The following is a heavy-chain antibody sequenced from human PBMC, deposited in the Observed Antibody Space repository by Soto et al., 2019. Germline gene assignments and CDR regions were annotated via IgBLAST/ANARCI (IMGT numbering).Heavy chain of an antibody. CDR2: IYPGDSDT. D-gene: IGHD3-16*02. CDR1: GYSFTSYW. CDR3: ARRSSFVILGYYYYGMVV. V-gene: IGHV5-51*01. J-gene: IGHJ6*02. Sequence: GKSLKDSCKGSGYSFTSYWLVWLRQMPGKGLEWMGIIYPGDSDTRYSPSFQGQVTISADKSISTAYLQWSSLKASDTAMYYCARRSSFVILGYYYYGMVVWCPRPTVSV.